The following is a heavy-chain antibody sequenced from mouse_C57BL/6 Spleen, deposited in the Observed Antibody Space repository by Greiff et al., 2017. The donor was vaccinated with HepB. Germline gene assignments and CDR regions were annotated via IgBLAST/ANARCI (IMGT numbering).Heavy chain of an antibody. J-gene: IGHJ1*03. CDR2: ISYSGST. Sequence: EVKVEESGPGMVKPSQSLSLTCTVTGYSITSGYDWHWIRHFPGNKLEWMGYISYSGSTNYNPSLKSRISITHDTSKNHFFLKLNSVTTEDAATYYCARDPYYYGSREGYFDVWGTGTTVTVSS. CDR3: ARDPYYYGSREGYFDV. CDR1: GYSITSGYD. V-gene: IGHV3-1*01. D-gene: IGHD1-1*01.